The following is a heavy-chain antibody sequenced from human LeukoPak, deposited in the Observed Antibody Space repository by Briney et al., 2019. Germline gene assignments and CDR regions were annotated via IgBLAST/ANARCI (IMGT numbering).Heavy chain of an antibody. D-gene: IGHD3-10*01. V-gene: IGHV4-34*01. J-gene: IGHJ3*02. Sequence: PSETLSLTCAVFGGSLSGSHLSWIRQLPGKGLEWIGEINESGNTNYNPSLKSRVTISVDPSKNQFSLKLHSVTAADTAVYYCARQETLLVQGRFAFAIWGQGTMVTVSS. CDR3: ARQETLLVQGRFAFAI. CDR2: INESGNT. CDR1: GGSLSGSH.